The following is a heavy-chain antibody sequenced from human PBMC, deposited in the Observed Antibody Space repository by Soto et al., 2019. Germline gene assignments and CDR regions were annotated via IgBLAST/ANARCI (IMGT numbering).Heavy chain of an antibody. Sequence: MQESGGGLVQPGGSLRVSCAASGFTFSTYTLNWVRQAPGKGLEWVSSISSTGTSISYADSVRGRFTISRDNAKNSLYLQMSSLRDEDTALYYCAREVRRGWFDPWGQGTLVTVSS. CDR1: GFTFSTYT. CDR3: AREVRRGWFDP. J-gene: IGHJ5*02. V-gene: IGHV3-21*06. CDR2: ISSTGTSI.